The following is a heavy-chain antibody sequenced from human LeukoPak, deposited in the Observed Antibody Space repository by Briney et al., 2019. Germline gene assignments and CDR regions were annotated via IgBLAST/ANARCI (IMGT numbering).Heavy chain of an antibody. CDR2: IRYDGSYK. CDR3: AELGITMIGGV. CDR1: GFTFSSYG. Sequence: PGGSLRLSCAASGFTFSSYGMHWVRQAPGQGLEWVAFIRYDGSYKYYADSVKGRFTISRDNSKNTLSLQMNSLRAEDTAVYYCAELGITMIGGVWGKGTTVTISS. V-gene: IGHV3-30*02. D-gene: IGHD3-10*02. J-gene: IGHJ6*04.